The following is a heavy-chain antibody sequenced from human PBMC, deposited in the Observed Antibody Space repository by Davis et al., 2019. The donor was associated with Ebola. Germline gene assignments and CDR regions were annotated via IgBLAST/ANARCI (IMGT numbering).Heavy chain of an antibody. V-gene: IGHV3-7*01. CDR2: IRQDGSEE. CDR3: VPGTWI. Sequence: GESLKISCTASGFAFNTYWMSWVRQAPGKGLEWLANIRQDGSEEYYVDSVKGRFTISRDNAKNSLYLQMNTLRVEDTAIYYCVPGTWIRGQGTLVTVSS. D-gene: IGHD5-18*01. J-gene: IGHJ4*02. CDR1: GFAFNTYW.